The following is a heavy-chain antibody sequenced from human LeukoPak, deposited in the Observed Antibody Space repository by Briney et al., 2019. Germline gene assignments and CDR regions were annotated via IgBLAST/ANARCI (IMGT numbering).Heavy chain of an antibody. Sequence: GRSLRLSCAASGFTFSSYAMHWVRQAPGKGLEWVAVISYDGSNKYYADSVKGRFTISRDNSKNTLYLQMNSLRAEDTAVYYCARDGSWSYHVSYFDYWGQGTLVTVSS. CDR3: ARDGSWSYHVSYFDY. CDR1: GFTFSSYA. D-gene: IGHD1-26*01. J-gene: IGHJ4*02. CDR2: ISYDGSNK. V-gene: IGHV3-30-3*01.